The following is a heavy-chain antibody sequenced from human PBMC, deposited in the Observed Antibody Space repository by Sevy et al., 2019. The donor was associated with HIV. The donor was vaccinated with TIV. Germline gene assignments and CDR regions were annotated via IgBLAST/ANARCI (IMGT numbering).Heavy chain of an antibody. CDR1: GFTFSNAW. D-gene: IGHD3-22*01. CDR2: IKSKTDGGTT. Sequence: GGSLRLSCAASGFTFSNAWMSWVRQAPGKGLEWVGRIKSKTDGGTTDYAAPVKGRFTISRDDSKNTLYLQMNSLKTEDTSVYYCTTDLHDSSLFDYWGQGTLVTVSS. CDR3: TTDLHDSSLFDY. J-gene: IGHJ4*02. V-gene: IGHV3-15*01.